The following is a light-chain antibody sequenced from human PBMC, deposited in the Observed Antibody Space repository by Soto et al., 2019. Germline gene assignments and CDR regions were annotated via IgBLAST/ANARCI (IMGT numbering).Light chain of an antibody. V-gene: IGKV4-1*01. Sequence: DIVMTQSPDSLAVSLGERATINCKSSQSVLSSSRNKNYLAWYQQKPGQPPKLLIYWASTRESGVPDRFSGSGSGTDFTLTISSLQAEDVAVYYCQQYNNWPRATFGGGTRVEIK. CDR3: QQYNNWPRAT. CDR2: WAS. CDR1: QSVLSSSRNKNY. J-gene: IGKJ4*01.